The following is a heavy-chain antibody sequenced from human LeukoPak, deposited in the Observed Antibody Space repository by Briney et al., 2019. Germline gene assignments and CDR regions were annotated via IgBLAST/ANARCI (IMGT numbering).Heavy chain of an antibody. V-gene: IGHV3-74*01. CDR1: GFTFSSYW. CDR3: VRGYGGNTFDY. J-gene: IGHJ4*02. CDR2: INSGGSST. Sequence: PGGSLRLSCAASGFTFSSYWMHWVRQAPGKGLVWVSRINSGGSSTIYADAVKGRYTISRDNAKNTLYLQMNRLRAEDTAVYYCVRGYGGNTFDYWGQGTLVTVSS. D-gene: IGHD4/OR15-4a*01.